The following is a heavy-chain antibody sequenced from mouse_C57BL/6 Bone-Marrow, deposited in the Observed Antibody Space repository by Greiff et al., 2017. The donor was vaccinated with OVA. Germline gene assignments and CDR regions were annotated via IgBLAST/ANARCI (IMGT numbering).Heavy chain of an antibody. CDR2: IHPNSGST. CDR1: GYTFTSYW. CDR3: ARNYYGYDYFDY. Sequence: VKLQESGAELVKPGASVKLSCKASGYTFTSYWMHWVKQRPGQGLEWIGMIHPNSGSTNYNEKFKSKATLTVDKSSSTAYMQLSSLTSEDSAVYYCARNYYGYDYFDYWGQGTTLTVSS. J-gene: IGHJ2*01. D-gene: IGHD2-2*01. V-gene: IGHV1-64*01.